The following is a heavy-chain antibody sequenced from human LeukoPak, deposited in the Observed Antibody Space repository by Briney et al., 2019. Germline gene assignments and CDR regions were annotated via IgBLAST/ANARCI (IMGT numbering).Heavy chain of an antibody. V-gene: IGHV1-18*01. Sequence: GASVKVSCKASGYTFTSYGISWVRQAPGQGLEWMGWISAYNGNTNYAQKLQGRVTMTTDTSTSTAYMELRSLRSDDTAVYYCARGYCSSTSCYVAHYYYMDVWGKGTTVTVSS. CDR2: ISAYNGNT. CDR1: GYTFTSYG. D-gene: IGHD2-2*01. CDR3: ARGYCSSTSCYVAHYYYMDV. J-gene: IGHJ6*03.